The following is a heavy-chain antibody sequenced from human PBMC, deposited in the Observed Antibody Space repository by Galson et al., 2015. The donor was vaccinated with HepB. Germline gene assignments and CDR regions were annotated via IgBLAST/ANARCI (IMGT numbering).Heavy chain of an antibody. CDR3: AKQQLVKYYYYYYGMDV. V-gene: IGHV3-23*01. CDR1: GFTFSIYA. D-gene: IGHD6-13*01. CDR2: ISGSGGST. Sequence: SLRLSCAASGFTFSIYAMSWVRQAPGKGLEWVSAISGSGGSTYYADSVKGRFTISRDNSKNTLYLQMNSLRAEDTAVYYCAKQQLVKYYYYYYGMDVWGQGTTVTVSS. J-gene: IGHJ6*02.